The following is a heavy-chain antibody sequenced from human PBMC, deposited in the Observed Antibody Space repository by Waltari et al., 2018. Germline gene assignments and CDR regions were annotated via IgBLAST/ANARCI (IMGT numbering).Heavy chain of an antibody. D-gene: IGHD2-2*01. CDR1: GGSISSSSYY. CDR3: ARRGLVVPATVTTRGGACDI. J-gene: IGHJ3*02. Sequence: QLQLQESGPGLVKPSETLSLTCTVSGGSISSSSYYWGWIRQPPGKGLEWIGSIYYSGSTTHDPVIKSRVTIYGDTSKNQFSLKLSCGTAADTAVYYCARRGLVVPATVTTRGGACDIWGQGTMVTVSS. V-gene: IGHV4-39*01. CDR2: IYYSGST.